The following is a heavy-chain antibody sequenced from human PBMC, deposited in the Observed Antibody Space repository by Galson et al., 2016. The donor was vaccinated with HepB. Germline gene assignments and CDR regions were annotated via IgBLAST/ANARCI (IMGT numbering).Heavy chain of an antibody. CDR2: ISGTGSTI. CDR1: GFSFRDNY. J-gene: IGHJ4*02. V-gene: IGHV3-11*01. CDR3: ATSMDFWSDYILDY. D-gene: IGHD3-3*01. Sequence: SLRLSCAASGFSFRDNYMSWIRQAPGKGLEWVSYISGTGSTIYYVDSVKGRFTISRDNAKNSLYLQMNSLRADDSAVYYCATSMDFWSDYILDYWGQGALVTVSS.